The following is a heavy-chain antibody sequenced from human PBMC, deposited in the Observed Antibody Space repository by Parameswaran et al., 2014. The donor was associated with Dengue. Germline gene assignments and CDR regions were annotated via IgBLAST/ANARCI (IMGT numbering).Heavy chain of an antibody. CDR2: VYWDDDE. CDR3: ARTLGSLGFYVMDV. V-gene: IGHV2-5*08. J-gene: IGHJ6*02. Sequence: RWIRQPPGKALEWIAVVYWDDDEYYRPSLKTRLTITKDTSKNQVVLKMTDMDTVDTATYYCARTLGSLGFYVMDVWGQGTTVTVSS. D-gene: IGHD3-16*01.